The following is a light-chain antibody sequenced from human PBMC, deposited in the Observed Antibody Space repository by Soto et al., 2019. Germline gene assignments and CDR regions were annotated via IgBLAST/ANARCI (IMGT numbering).Light chain of an antibody. CDR2: AAS. V-gene: IGKV1-39*01. CDR3: QQSYSTPLT. J-gene: IGKJ4*01. Sequence: DIQMTQSPSSLSASVGNRVTITCRPSQSISTFLNWYQQRPGKAPKLLIYAASSLQSGVPSRFTGSASGTDFTLTISSLQPEDFATYYCQQSYSTPLTFGGGTKVEIK. CDR1: QSISTF.